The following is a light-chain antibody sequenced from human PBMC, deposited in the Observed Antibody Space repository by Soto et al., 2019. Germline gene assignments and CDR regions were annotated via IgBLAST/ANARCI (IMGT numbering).Light chain of an antibody. V-gene: IGKV3-20*01. CDR3: QQYGSSPIT. Sequence: EIVMTQSPVTLSVSPGERATLSCRASQSVSSSYLAWYQQKPGQAPRLLIYGASRRATGIPDRFSGNGSGTDFTLTTSRLEPEDFAVYYCQQYGSSPITFGQGTRLEIK. CDR2: GAS. CDR1: QSVSSSY. J-gene: IGKJ5*01.